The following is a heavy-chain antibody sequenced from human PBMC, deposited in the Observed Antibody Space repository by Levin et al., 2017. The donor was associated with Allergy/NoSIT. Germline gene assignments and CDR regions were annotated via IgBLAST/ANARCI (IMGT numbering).Heavy chain of an antibody. J-gene: IGHJ6*02. CDR2: INYRGVT. Sequence: ASETLSLTCSVSGGSVSSGTYYWSWIRRPPGKGLEWIGYINYRGVTKYNPSLKSRVTISVDTSKNEFSLKVTSVTAADTAVYYCARNRIIVSGGNDYYYGMDVWGQGTTVTVS. CDR1: GGSVSSGTYY. V-gene: IGHV4-61*01. CDR3: ARNRIIVSGGNDYYYGMDV. D-gene: IGHD5/OR15-5a*01.